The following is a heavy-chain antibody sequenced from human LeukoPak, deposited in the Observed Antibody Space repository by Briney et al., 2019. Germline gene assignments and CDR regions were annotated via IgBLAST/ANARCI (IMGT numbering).Heavy chain of an antibody. V-gene: IGHV3-9*01. CDR1: GFTFDDYA. Sequence: GGSLRLSCAASGFTFDDYAMHWVRQAPGKGLEWVSGISWNSGSIGYADSVKGRFTISRDNAKNSLYLQMNSLRAEDTALYYCAKGLDYDSSLFDHWGQGTLVTVSS. CDR3: AKGLDYDSSLFDH. D-gene: IGHD3-22*01. CDR2: ISWNSGSI. J-gene: IGHJ4*02.